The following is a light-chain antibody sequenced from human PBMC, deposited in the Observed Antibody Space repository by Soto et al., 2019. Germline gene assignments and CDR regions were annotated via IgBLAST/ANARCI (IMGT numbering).Light chain of an antibody. J-gene: IGKJ2*01. CDR2: GAS. Sequence: EIVMTQSPATLSVSPGESATLSCRARQSVNTNLAWYQQNPGRAPWLLSLGASTRATGIPARSSGSWSGTEFTLHIRSLQSEYCAVYYCQRYNNWPPHTFGQGTKLEIQ. CDR3: QRYNNWPPHT. CDR1: QSVNTN. V-gene: IGKV3-15*01.